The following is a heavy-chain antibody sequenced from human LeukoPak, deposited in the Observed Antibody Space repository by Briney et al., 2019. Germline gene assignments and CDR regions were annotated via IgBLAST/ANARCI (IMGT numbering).Heavy chain of an antibody. V-gene: IGHV3-23*01. J-gene: IGHJ4*02. D-gene: IGHD3-10*01. CDR1: GFTFSSFA. CDR2: ISGSGDNT. Sequence: PGGSLRLSCAPSGFTFSSFAMSWVRQAPGKGLEWVSAISGSGDNTYYADSVKGRFTISRDNSKNTLHLQMSSLRAEDTAVYYCAKDLGAGGGSVFDSRGQGTLVTVSS. CDR3: AKDLGAGGGSVFDS.